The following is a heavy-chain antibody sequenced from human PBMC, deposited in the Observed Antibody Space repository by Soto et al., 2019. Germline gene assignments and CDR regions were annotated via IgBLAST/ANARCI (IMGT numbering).Heavy chain of an antibody. J-gene: IGHJ5*02. V-gene: IGHV4-30-2*01. Sequence: PSETLSLTCAVSGGSISSGGYSWSWIRQPPGKGLEWIGYIYHSGSTYYNTSLKSRVTISVDTSRNQFSLIVNSVSAADTAVYYCARFQLVGATYWFDPWGQGTLVTVSS. CDR1: GGSISSGGYS. CDR2: IYHSGST. D-gene: IGHD1-26*01. CDR3: ARFQLVGATYWFDP.